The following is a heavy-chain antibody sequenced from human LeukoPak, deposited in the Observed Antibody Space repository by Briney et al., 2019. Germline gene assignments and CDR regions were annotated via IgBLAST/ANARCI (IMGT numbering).Heavy chain of an antibody. D-gene: IGHD2-15*01. CDR1: GFTFITYA. V-gene: IGHV3-23*01. CDR3: AKDPCTGGSCYPNPLGH. CDR2: ISGNGGST. Sequence: GGSLRLSCAASGFTFITYAMTWVRQAPGKGLEWVSVISGNGGSTYYADSVKGRFTISRDNSKNTLYLQMNSLRAEDTAVYYCAKDPCTGGSCYPNPLGHWGRGTLVTVSS. J-gene: IGHJ4*02.